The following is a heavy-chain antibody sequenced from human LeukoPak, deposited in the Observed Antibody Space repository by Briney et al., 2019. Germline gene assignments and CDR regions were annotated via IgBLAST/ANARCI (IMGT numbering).Heavy chain of an antibody. CDR1: GFNFHNFA. J-gene: IGHJ4*02. CDR2: ISNDDRNK. V-gene: IGHV3-30*04. Sequence: GGSLRLSCVASGFNFHNFAMHWVRQAPGKGLEWVAVISNDDRNKYYTDSVKGRFIISRDNSKNTVYLQMNSLKTEDTCMYYCARDGGSGSYYGYYWGQGTLVTVSS. D-gene: IGHD3-10*01. CDR3: ARDGGSGSYYGYY.